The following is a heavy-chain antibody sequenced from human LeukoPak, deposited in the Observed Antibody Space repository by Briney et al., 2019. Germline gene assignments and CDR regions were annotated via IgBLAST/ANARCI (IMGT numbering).Heavy chain of an antibody. CDR1: GYTFTSYD. D-gene: IGHD1-26*01. Sequence: GASVKVSCKASGYTFTSYDIHWVRQATGQGLEWMGWMHPNSGNTGYAQKFQGRVTITRNTSMNTAYMELSSLRSEDTAVYYCARAPEWGKSNFYYYMDVWGKGTTVSVSS. J-gene: IGHJ6*03. V-gene: IGHV1-8*01. CDR3: ARAPEWGKSNFYYYMDV. CDR2: MHPNSGNT.